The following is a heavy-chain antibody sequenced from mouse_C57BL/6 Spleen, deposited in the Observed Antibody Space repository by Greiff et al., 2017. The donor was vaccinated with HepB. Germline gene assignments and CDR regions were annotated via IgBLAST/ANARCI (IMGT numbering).Heavy chain of an antibody. CDR2: IYPGSGNT. Sequence: VQLQQSGAELVRPGASVKLSCKASGYTFTINWVKQRPGQGLEWIARIYPGSGNTYYNEKFKGKATLTAEKSSSTAYMQLSSLTSEDSAVYFCARRWGYYAMDYWGQGTSVTVSS. V-gene: IGHV1-76*01. CDR3: ARRWGYYAMDY. J-gene: IGHJ4*01. D-gene: IGHD1-1*02. CDR1: GYTFT.